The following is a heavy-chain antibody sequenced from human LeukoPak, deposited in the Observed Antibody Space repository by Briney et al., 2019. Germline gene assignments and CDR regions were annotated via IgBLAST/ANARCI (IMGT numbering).Heavy chain of an antibody. CDR2: IYYSGST. V-gene: IGHV4-39*01. Sequence: SETLSLTCTVSGGSISSSSYYWGWIRQPPGTGLEWIGSIYYSGSTYYNPSLKSRVTISVDTSKNQFSLKLSSVTAADTAVYYCASSFYSGWYYVYWGQGTLVTVSS. J-gene: IGHJ4*02. D-gene: IGHD6-19*01. CDR3: ASSFYSGWYYVY. CDR1: GGSISSSSYY.